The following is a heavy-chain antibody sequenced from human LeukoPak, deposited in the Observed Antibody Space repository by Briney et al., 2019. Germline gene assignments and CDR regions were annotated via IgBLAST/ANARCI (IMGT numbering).Heavy chain of an antibody. J-gene: IGHJ4*02. CDR1: RGSISIGGYY. CDR2: IYYSGST. Sequence: SETLSLTCTVSRGSISIGGYYWSWIRQHPGKGLEWIGYIYYSGSTYYNPSLKSRVTMSVDTSKNQFSLKLSSVTAADTAVYYCARGQGYSSGWYNFDYWGQGTLVTVSS. CDR3: ARGQGYSSGWYNFDY. D-gene: IGHD6-19*01. V-gene: IGHV4-31*03.